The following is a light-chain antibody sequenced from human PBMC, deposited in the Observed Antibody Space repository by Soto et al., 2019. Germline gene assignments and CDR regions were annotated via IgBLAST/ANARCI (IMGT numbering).Light chain of an antibody. V-gene: IGLV1-44*01. J-gene: IGLJ2*01. CDR3: AAWDDSLNGRV. Sequence: QSVLTQPPSASGTPGQRVTISCSGSSSSIGRNTVNWYQQVPGTAPKLLIYGHNQRPSGVPDRFSGSKSGTSASLAISGLQSEDDADYYCAAWDDSLNGRVFGGGTKLTVL. CDR2: GHN. CDR1: SSSIGRNT.